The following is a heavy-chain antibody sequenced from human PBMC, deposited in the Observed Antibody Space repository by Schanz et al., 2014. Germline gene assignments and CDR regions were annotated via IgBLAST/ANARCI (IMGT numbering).Heavy chain of an antibody. CDR2: ISSSSMYI. Sequence: VQLVESGGGVVQPGRSLRLSCAASGFSFSTYGMTWVRQAPGKGLEWVSSISSSSMYIYQADSMRGRFTISRDNAKNSLYLQVNNLSAEDTAVYYCVRDKKGFVAVAGRAPFDYWGPGTLVTV. D-gene: IGHD6-19*01. J-gene: IGHJ4*02. CDR3: VRDKKGFVAVAGRAPFDY. V-gene: IGHV3-21*01. CDR1: GFSFSTYG.